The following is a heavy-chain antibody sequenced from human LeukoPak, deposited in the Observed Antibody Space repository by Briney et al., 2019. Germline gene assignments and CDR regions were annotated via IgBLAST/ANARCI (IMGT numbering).Heavy chain of an antibody. CDR2: IYYNRST. V-gene: IGHV4-31*03. Sequence: SETLSLTCTVSGSSISSGGYYWSWIRQHPGKGLEWIGYIYYNRSTYYNPSLKSRVTISVDTSKNQFSLKLSSVTAADTAVYYCARDLLDTSMVHYWYFDLWGRGTLVTVSS. D-gene: IGHD5-18*01. CDR1: GSSISSGGYY. J-gene: IGHJ2*01. CDR3: ARDLLDTSMVHYWYFDL.